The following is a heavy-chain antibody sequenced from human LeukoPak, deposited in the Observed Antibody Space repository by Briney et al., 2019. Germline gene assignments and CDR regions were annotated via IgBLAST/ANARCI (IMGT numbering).Heavy chain of an antibody. V-gene: IGHV4-4*07. CDR1: GGSISSYY. D-gene: IGHD3-22*01. J-gene: IGHJ4*02. CDR2: IYTSGST. Sequence: PSETLSLTCTVSGGSISSYYWSWIRQPAGKGLEWIGRIYTSGSTNYNPSLKSRVTISKDTSKHQFSLRLSSVTAADAAVYYCARSYYDSSGYYSRFDYWGQGTLVTVSS. CDR3: ARSYYDSSGYYSRFDY.